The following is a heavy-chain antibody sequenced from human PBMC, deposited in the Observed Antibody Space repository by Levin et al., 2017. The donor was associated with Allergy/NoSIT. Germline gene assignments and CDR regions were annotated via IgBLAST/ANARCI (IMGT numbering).Heavy chain of an antibody. D-gene: IGHD6-13*01. CDR1: GFTFSNYG. CDR2: ISYDGSNQ. CDR3: AKVFAGIASADDALDI. V-gene: IGHV3-30*18. Sequence: GESLKISCAASGFTFSNYGVHWVRQAPGKGLEWVAVISYDGSNQYYADSVKGRFTISRDNSKNTLYLQMNSLRAEDTAIYYCAKVFAGIASADDALDIWGQGTLVTVSS. J-gene: IGHJ3*02.